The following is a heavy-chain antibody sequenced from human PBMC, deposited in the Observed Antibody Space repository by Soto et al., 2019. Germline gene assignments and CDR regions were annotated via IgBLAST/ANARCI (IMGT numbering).Heavy chain of an antibody. CDR3: ASLSTHWSFDL. J-gene: IGHJ2*01. D-gene: IGHD2-15*01. V-gene: IGHV4-30-2*01. CDR1: GGSISSGGYS. CDR2: IYHSGST. Sequence: SETLSLTCAVSGGSISSGGYSWSWIRQPPGKGLEWIGYIYHSGSTYYNPSLKSRVTISVDRSKNQFSLKLSSVTAADTAVYYCASLSTHWSFDLWGGGTLVTVSP.